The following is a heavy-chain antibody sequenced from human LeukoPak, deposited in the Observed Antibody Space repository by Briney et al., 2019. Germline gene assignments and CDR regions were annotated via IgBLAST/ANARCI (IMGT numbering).Heavy chain of an antibody. J-gene: IGHJ6*03. CDR3: AREIPSPYYYYYYMDV. CDR2: IYTSGST. Sequence: SETLSLTCTVSGGYISSYYWSWIRQPAGKGLEWIGRIYTSGSTNYNPSLKSRVTMSVDTSKNQFSLKLSSVTAADTAVYYCAREIPSPYYYYYYMDVWGKGTTVTISS. CDR1: GGYISSYY. D-gene: IGHD2-2*01. V-gene: IGHV4-4*07.